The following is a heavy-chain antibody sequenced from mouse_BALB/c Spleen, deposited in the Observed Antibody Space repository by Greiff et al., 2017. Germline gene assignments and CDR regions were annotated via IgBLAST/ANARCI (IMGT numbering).Heavy chain of an antibody. J-gene: IGHJ1*01. Sequence: EVQGVESGGGLVKPGGSLKLSCAASGFAFSSYDMSWVRQTPEKRLEWVAYISSGGGSTYYPDTVKGRFTISRDNAKNTLYLQMSSLKSEDTAMYYCARRSYYGSSSGYFDVWGAGTTVTVSS. CDR3: ARRSYYGSSSGYFDV. CDR2: ISSGGGST. D-gene: IGHD1-1*01. CDR1: GFAFSSYD. V-gene: IGHV5-12-1*01.